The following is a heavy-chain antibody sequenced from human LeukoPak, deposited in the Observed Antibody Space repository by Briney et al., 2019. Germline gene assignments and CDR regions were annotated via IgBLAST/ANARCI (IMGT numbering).Heavy chain of an antibody. CDR3: ARHGPAIAATSFGY. Sequence: PSETLSLTCTVSGGXISSYYCSWIRQPPGKGLEWIGYIYYSGSTNYNPSLKSRVTMSVDTSKNQFSLKLSSVTAADTAVYYCARHGPAIAATSFGYWGQGTLVTVSS. J-gene: IGHJ4*02. V-gene: IGHV4-59*08. CDR2: IYYSGST. CDR1: GGXISSYY. D-gene: IGHD6-25*01.